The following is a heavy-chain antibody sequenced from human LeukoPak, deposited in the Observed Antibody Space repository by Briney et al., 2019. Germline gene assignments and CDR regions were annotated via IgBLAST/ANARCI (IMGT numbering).Heavy chain of an antibody. D-gene: IGHD5-12*01. J-gene: IGHJ4*02. CDR2: ISPSGDIT. Sequence: GGTLRLSCAASGFTFSNNGMNWVRQAPGKGLEWVSGISPSGDITYYADSVKGRFTISRDNSKNTLYLQMNSLRAEDTAVYYCARGPSGYHNTGGQGTLVTVSS. CDR1: GFTFSNNG. CDR3: ARGPSGYHNT. V-gene: IGHV3-23*01.